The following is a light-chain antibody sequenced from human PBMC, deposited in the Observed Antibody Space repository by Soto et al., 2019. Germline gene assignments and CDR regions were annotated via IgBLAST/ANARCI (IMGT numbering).Light chain of an antibody. CDR3: QQYKT. CDR2: KAS. V-gene: IGKV1-5*03. Sequence: IQAAHAPSSLSASVVDRVTITCRGSQGIRSWLAWYKQKPGKAPRLLIYKASSLASGVPSRFSGSGSGTEFTLTISSLQPDDFATYYCQQYKTFGQGTKVDNK. CDR1: QGIRSW. J-gene: IGKJ1*01.